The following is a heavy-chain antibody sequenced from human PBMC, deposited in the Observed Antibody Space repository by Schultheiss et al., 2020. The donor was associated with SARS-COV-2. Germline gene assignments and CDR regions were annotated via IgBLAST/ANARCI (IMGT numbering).Heavy chain of an antibody. CDR2: ISGSGGST. CDR1: GFTFSSYW. D-gene: IGHD3-10*01. V-gene: IGHV3-23*01. Sequence: GGSLRLSCAASGFTFSSYWMHWVRQAPGKGLVWVSAISGSGGSTYYADSVKGRFTISRDNSKNTLYLQMNSLRAEDTAVYYCARGGITMVRGPSGRTFDIWGQGTMVTVSS. J-gene: IGHJ3*02. CDR3: ARGGITMVRGPSGRTFDI.